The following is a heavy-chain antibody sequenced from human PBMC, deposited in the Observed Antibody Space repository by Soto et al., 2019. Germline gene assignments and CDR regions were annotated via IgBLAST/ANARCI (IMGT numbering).Heavy chain of an antibody. CDR2: ISHDSRDK. Sequence: PGGSLRLSCAASGLNFRNFGVHWVRQAPGKGLQWLAVISHDSRDKRFADSMQGRIDISRDNSNSTLYLEMSSLRTEDTAVYYCTRDFTWSEVYWGQGVQVKVSS. J-gene: IGHJ4*02. D-gene: IGHD3-3*01. V-gene: IGHV3-30*03. CDR3: TRDFTWSEVY. CDR1: GLNFRNFG.